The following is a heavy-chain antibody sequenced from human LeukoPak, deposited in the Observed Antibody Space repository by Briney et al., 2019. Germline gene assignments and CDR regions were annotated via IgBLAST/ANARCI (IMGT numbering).Heavy chain of an antibody. Sequence: GGSLRLSCAASGFTFSNAWMNWVRQAPGKGLEWVSAMSGSGDSSYYADSVKGRFTISRDISKNTLYLQMNSLGVEDTAVYYCAKNKWERSGAFDIWGQGTMVTVSS. CDR1: GFTFSNAW. V-gene: IGHV3-23*01. CDR3: AKNKWERSGAFDI. D-gene: IGHD1-26*01. J-gene: IGHJ3*02. CDR2: MSGSGDSS.